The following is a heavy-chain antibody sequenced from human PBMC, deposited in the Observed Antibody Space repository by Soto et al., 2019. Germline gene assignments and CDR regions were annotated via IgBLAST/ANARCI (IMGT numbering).Heavy chain of an antibody. CDR1: GHTFTGYY. V-gene: IGHV1-2*02. Sequence: ASVKVSCKASGHTFTGYYMHWVRQAPGQGLEWMGWINPNSGGTNYAQKFQGRVTMTRDTSISTAYMELSRLRSDDTAVYYCARVKYSSGWYAGGGFDYWGQGTLVTVSS. CDR3: ARVKYSSGWYAGGGFDY. CDR2: INPNSGGT. J-gene: IGHJ4*02. D-gene: IGHD6-19*01.